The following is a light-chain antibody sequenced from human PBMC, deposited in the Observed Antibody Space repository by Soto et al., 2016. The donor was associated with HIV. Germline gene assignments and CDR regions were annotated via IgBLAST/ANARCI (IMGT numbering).Light chain of an antibody. J-gene: IGLJ1*01. Sequence: SSELTQDPVVSVALGQTVRITCQGDSLRNSYASWYQQKPGQAPVLVIYGKDYRPSGIPDRFSGSSSGNTASLTITGVQAEDEADYYCNSRDSRGNHYVFGTGTEVTV. V-gene: IGLV3-19*01. CDR1: SLRNSY. CDR2: GKD. CDR3: NSRDSRGNHYV.